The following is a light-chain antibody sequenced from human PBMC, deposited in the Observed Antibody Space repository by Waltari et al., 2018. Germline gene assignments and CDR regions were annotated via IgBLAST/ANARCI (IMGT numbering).Light chain of an antibody. Sequence: QSALTQPASVSGSPGQSITISCTGTSTDVVSYNYVSWYQKHPGKAPKLIIYDVSYRPSGVSNRFSGSKSGNTASLTISGLQAEDEADYYCSSYITTNTLELFGGGTSLTVL. V-gene: IGLV2-14*03. CDR2: DVS. CDR3: SSYITTNTLEL. J-gene: IGLJ2*01. CDR1: STDVVSYNY.